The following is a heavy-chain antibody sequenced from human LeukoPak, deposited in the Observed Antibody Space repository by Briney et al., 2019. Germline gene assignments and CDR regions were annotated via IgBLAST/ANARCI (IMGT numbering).Heavy chain of an antibody. CDR2: IIPIFGTA. Sequence: SVKASCKASGGTFSSYAISWVRQAPGQGLEWMGGIIPIFGTANYAQKFQGRVTITTDESTSTAYMELSSLRSEDTAVYYCARASYDFWSGYPPPVDYWGQGTLVTVSS. CDR3: ARASYDFWSGYPPPVDY. V-gene: IGHV1-69*05. CDR1: GGTFSSYA. J-gene: IGHJ4*02. D-gene: IGHD3-3*01.